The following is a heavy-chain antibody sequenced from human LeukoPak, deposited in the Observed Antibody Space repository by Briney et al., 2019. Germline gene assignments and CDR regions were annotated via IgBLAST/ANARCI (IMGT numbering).Heavy chain of an antibody. J-gene: IGHJ6*03. CDR3: ARGGVVTIYYMDV. Sequence: SETLSLTCAAYGGSFSGYYWSWIRQPPGKGLEWIGEINHSGSTNYNPSLKSRVTISVDTSKNQFSLKLSSVTAADTAVYYCARGGVVTIYYMDVWGKGTTVTVSS. CDR2: INHSGST. V-gene: IGHV4-34*01. D-gene: IGHD3-3*01. CDR1: GGSFSGYY.